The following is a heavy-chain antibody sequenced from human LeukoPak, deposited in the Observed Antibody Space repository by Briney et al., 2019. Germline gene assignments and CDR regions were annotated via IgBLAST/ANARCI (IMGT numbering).Heavy chain of an antibody. CDR3: ARHRYGADFEY. Sequence: TSETLSLTCTVSGGYISSDYWSWIRQPPGKGLEWIGDISYSGSTNYNPSLKSRVTMSVDTSNNQFSLKLSSLTAADTAVYYCARHRYGADFEYWGQGTLVAVSS. CDR1: GGYISSDY. J-gene: IGHJ4*02. D-gene: IGHD3-10*01. CDR2: ISYSGST. V-gene: IGHV4-59*08.